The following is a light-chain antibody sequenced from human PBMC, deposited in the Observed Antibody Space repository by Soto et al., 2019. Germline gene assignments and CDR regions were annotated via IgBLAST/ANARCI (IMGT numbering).Light chain of an antibody. CDR2: EVS. CDR1: SSDVGGYSY. CDR3: CSSAPESTYV. V-gene: IGLV2-14*01. Sequence: QSALTQPASVSGSPGQSITISCTGTSSDVGGYSYVSWYQQHPGKTPKLMIYEVSNRPSGVSHRFSGSKSGNTASLTISGLQTEDEADYFCCSSAPESTYVFGTGTKLTVL. J-gene: IGLJ1*01.